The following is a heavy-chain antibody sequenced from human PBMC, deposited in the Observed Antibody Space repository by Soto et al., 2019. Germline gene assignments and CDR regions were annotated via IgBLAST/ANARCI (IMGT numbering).Heavy chain of an antibody. Sequence: SETLSLTCTVSGGSISSGDFYWSWMRQPPGKGLELIGNIYYSGSTYYNPSLRSRAIMSVDTSQNKFSLKLSSLTAADTAVYFCARADDFSDRFEYWGQGALVTVSS. CDR2: IYYSGST. V-gene: IGHV4-30-4*01. D-gene: IGHD4-17*01. J-gene: IGHJ4*02. CDR1: GGSISSGDFY. CDR3: ARADDFSDRFEY.